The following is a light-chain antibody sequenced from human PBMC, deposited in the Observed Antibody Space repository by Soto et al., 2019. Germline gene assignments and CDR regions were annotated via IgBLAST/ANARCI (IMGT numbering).Light chain of an antibody. J-gene: IGKJ4*01. V-gene: IGKV1-39*01. CDR2: AAS. CDR3: QQSYSTPLT. Sequence: IQVSHSASALSASLGDRVTITGRASQSISSYLNWYQQKPGKAPKLLIYAASSLRSGVPSRFSGSGSGTDFTLTISSLQHEDFATYYCQQSYSTPLTFGGGTK. CDR1: QSISSY.